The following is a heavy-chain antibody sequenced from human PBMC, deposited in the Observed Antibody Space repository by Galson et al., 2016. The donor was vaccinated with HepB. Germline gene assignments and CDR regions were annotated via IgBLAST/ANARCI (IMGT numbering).Heavy chain of an antibody. D-gene: IGHD1-26*01. J-gene: IGHJ3*02. CDR2: MNPSTGAT. CDR1: GHTFSTYY. Sequence: SVKVSCKASGHTFSTYYIHWVRLAPGQGLEWMGIMNPSTGATIYSQTFQARVTMTGDASTKTFYMELSSLRLEDTAVYYCAREPEISGNHGDAFDSWGQGTLVSVSS. V-gene: IGHV1-46*01. CDR3: AREPEISGNHGDAFDS.